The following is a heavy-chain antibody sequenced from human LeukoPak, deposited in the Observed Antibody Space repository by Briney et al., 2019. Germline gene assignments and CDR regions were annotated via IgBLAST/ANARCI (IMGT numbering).Heavy chain of an antibody. V-gene: IGHV4-59*01. J-gene: IGHJ5*02. CDR1: GGSISSYY. CDR2: IYYSGST. Sequence: SETLSLTCTVSGGSISSYYWSWIRQPPGKGLEWIGYIYYSGSTNYNPSLKSRVTISVDTSKNQFSLKLSSVTAADTAVYCCARGGGGYPPYLWGQGTLVTVSS. D-gene: IGHD2-21*01. CDR3: ARGGGGYPPYL.